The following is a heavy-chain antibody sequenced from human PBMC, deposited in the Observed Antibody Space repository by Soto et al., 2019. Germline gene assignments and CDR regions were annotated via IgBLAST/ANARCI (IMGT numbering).Heavy chain of an antibody. Sequence: EVQVVESGGGLVQPGGSLRLSCAVSGFTVRDNYVSWVRQAPGKGLEWVSVIYAAGHTYYPDSVRGRFTISRDKSTDTVYLQMNSLRAEDTALYYCARGKVTLGTYYMDVWGKGTTVTVSS. V-gene: IGHV3-66*01. CDR2: IYAAGHT. D-gene: IGHD2-21*02. CDR1: GFTVRDNY. CDR3: ARGKVTLGTYYMDV. J-gene: IGHJ6*03.